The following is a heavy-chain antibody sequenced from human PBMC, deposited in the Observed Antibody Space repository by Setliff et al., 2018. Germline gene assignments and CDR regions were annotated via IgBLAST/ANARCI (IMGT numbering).Heavy chain of an antibody. CDR2: IYYSGST. D-gene: IGHD3-3*01. CDR3: AANSAHLEWLFAWFDP. V-gene: IGHV4-39*07. J-gene: IGHJ5*02. CDR1: GGSISSSSYY. Sequence: SETLSLTCTVSGGSISSSSYYWGWIRQPPGKGLEWIGSIYYSGSTYYNPSLKSRVTISVDTSKNQFSLKLSSVTAADTAVYYCAANSAHLEWLFAWFDPWGQGTLVTVSS.